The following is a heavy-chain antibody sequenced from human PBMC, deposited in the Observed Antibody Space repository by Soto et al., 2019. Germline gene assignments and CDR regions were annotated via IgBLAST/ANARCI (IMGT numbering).Heavy chain of an antibody. CDR3: ARALPVANGAFAP. Sequence: WVSLGLSFAASGFTVSNTYMTLVRHPPGEGLYCVLVIYTAGVTNYANSVEGRFIISRVNSKNILCLQMNSLRAEETDVYYSARALPVANGAFAPWGQGTLVTVSS. V-gene: IGHV3-53*01. CDR2: IYTAGVT. J-gene: IGHJ5*02. CDR1: GFTVSNTY. D-gene: IGHD2-2*01.